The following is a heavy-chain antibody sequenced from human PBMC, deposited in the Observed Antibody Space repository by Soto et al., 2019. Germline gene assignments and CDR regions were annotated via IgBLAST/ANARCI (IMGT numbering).Heavy chain of an antibody. CDR1: GGSISSGGYY. CDR3: AKSAKYHSLFDY. D-gene: IGHD2-15*01. CDR2: IYYSGST. V-gene: IGHV4-31*03. J-gene: IGHJ4*02. Sequence: SETLSLTCTVSGGSISSGGYYWSWIRQHPGKGLEWIGYIYYSGSTYYNPSLKSRVTISVDTSKNQFSLKLSSVTAADTAVYYCAKSAKYHSLFDYWGQGTLVTVSS.